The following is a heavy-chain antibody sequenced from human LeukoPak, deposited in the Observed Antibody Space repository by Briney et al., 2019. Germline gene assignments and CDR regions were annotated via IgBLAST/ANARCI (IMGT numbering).Heavy chain of an antibody. J-gene: IGHJ4*02. Sequence: PGRSLRLSCAASGFTFSSYAMHWVRQAPGKGLEWVAVISYDGSNKYYADSVKDRCTISRDNSKNTLYLQMNSLRAEDTAVYYCAKLSITMVLGVIGPFDYWGQGTLVTVSS. CDR1: GFTFSSYA. CDR3: AKLSITMVLGVIGPFDY. D-gene: IGHD3-10*01. CDR2: ISYDGSNK. V-gene: IGHV3-30*04.